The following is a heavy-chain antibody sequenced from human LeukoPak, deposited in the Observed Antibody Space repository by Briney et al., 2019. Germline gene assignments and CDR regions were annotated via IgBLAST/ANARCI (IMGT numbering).Heavy chain of an antibody. CDR1: GFTFDDYG. CDR2: INWSGGST. D-gene: IGHD3-10*01. Sequence: GGSLRLSCAASGFTFDDYGMSWVRQAPGKGLEWVSGINWSGGSTGYADSVKGRFTISRDNAKNSLYLQMNSLRVEDTALYYCASNYGSGSYYNGIDYWGQGTLVTVSS. J-gene: IGHJ4*02. V-gene: IGHV3-20*04. CDR3: ASNYGSGSYYNGIDY.